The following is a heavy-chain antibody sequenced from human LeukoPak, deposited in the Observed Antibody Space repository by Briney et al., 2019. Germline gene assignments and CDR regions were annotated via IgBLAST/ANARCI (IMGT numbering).Heavy chain of an antibody. CDR1: GGSISSYY. D-gene: IGHD3-10*01. J-gene: IGHJ2*01. CDR3: ARAVWQPGDWYFDL. V-gene: IGHV4-59*01. Sequence: SETLSLTCTVSGGSISSYYWSWIRQPPGKGLEWIGYIYYSGSTNYNPSLKSRVTTSVDTSKNQFSLKLSSVTAADTAVYYCARAVWQPGDWYFDLWGRGTLVTVSS. CDR2: IYYSGST.